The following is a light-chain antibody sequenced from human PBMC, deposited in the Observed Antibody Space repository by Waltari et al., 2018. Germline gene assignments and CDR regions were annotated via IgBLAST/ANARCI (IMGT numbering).Light chain of an antibody. CDR3: NSYASSSTSWV. Sequence: QSALTQPASVSGSPGQSITISCTGTSRDVGGYNYVSWYQQHPGKAPKLIIYEVSNRPSGVSNRFSGSKSGSTASLTISGLQAEDEADYYCNSYASSSTSWVFGGGTKLTVL. J-gene: IGLJ3*02. V-gene: IGLV2-14*01. CDR2: EVS. CDR1: SRDVGGYNY.